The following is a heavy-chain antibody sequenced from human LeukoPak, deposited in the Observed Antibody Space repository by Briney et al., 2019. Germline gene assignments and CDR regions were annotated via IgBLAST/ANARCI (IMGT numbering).Heavy chain of an antibody. D-gene: IGHD3-10*01. CDR2: INAGNGNT. Sequence: ASVKVSCKASGYTFTSYAMHWVRQAPGQRLEWMGWINAGNGNTKYSQKFQGRVTITRDTSASTAYTELSSLRSEDTAVYYCARDRRVGEPPFDIWGQGTMVTVSS. V-gene: IGHV1-3*01. CDR1: GYTFTSYA. CDR3: ARDRRVGEPPFDI. J-gene: IGHJ3*02.